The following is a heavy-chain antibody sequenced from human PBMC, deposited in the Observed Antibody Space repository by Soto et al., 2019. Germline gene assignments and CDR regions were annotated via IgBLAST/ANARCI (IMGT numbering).Heavy chain of an antibody. CDR1: GFTFSSYS. CDR3: ARDTGRRSGYDGEGGFDY. V-gene: IGHV3-21*01. J-gene: IGHJ4*02. Sequence: RFLRLSCAASGFTFSSYSMNWVRQAPGKGREWASSISSSSSYIYYADSVKGRFTISRDNAKNSLYLQMNSLRAEDTAVYYCARDTGRRSGYDGEGGFDYWGQGTLVTVSS. CDR2: ISSSSSYI. D-gene: IGHD5-12*01.